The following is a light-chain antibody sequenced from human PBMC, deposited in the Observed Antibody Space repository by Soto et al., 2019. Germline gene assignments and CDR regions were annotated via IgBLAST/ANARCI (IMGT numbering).Light chain of an antibody. CDR2: EVS. V-gene: IGLV2-14*01. Sequence: QSALTQPASVSGSPGQSITISCTGTSSDVGGYDFVSWYQQHPGKAPKLMIYEVSNRPSGVSNRFSGSKSGNTASLTISGLQAEEEADSYCSSYTSSRPVVFGGGTQLTV. CDR3: SSYTSSRPVV. CDR1: SSDVGGYDF. J-gene: IGLJ2*01.